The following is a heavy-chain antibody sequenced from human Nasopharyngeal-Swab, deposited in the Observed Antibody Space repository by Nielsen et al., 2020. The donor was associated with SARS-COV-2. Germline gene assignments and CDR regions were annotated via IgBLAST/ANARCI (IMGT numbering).Heavy chain of an antibody. CDR2: INPSGGST. V-gene: IGHV1-46*01. CDR3: ARSLSPDCGGDCYYFDY. Sequence: WVRQAPGQGLEWMGIINPSGGSTSYAQKFQGRVTMTRDTSTSTAYMELSSLRSEDTAVYYCARSLSPDCGGDCYYFDYWGQGTLVTVSS. J-gene: IGHJ4*02. D-gene: IGHD2-21*01.